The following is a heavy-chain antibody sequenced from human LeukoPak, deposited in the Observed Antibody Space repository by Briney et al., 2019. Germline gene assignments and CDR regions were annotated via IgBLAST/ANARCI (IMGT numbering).Heavy chain of an antibody. V-gene: IGHV1-18*01. CDR2: INVYSGER. Sequence: GASVKVSCKTSGYVFRSYGIAWVRQAPGQGLEWMGWINVYSGERNYAQKFQGRVTMTTDTSTNTAYMELRSLRSDDTAVYYCARDGTDTWYFDYWGQGTLVTVTS. CDR1: GYVFRSYG. CDR3: ARDGTDTWYFDY. J-gene: IGHJ4*02. D-gene: IGHD2-8*02.